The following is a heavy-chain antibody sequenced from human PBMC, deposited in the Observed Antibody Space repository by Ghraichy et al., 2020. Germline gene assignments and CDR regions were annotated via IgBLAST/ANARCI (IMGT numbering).Heavy chain of an antibody. CDR2: SKDKAESYAT. V-gene: IGHV3-72*01. CDR3: TRGGGPYTPFNY. Sequence: GESLNISCAASGFTFGDHYMDWVRQAPGKGLEWVGRSKDKAESYATEYAASVRGRFTISRDDSKNSLYLQMHSLKAEDTAIYYCTRGGGPYTPFNYWGQGTLITVSS. D-gene: IGHD3-16*01. CDR1: GFTFGDHY. J-gene: IGHJ4*02.